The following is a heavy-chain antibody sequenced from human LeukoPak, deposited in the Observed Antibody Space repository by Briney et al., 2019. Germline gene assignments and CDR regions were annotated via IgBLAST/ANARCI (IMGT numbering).Heavy chain of an antibody. J-gene: IGHJ5*02. CDR3: ARGIFYGGRNQYIWLDL. V-gene: IGHV4-34*01. Sequence: LETLSLTCAVYGGPFRGFFWSWIRQAPGKGLEGIGEVSHSGSSNYNPSLKSRINISLDTSKSQFSLRLTSVTAADTAVYYCARGIFYGGRNQYIWLDLWGQGTLVTVSS. D-gene: IGHD4-23*01. CDR2: VSHSGSS. CDR1: GGPFRGFF.